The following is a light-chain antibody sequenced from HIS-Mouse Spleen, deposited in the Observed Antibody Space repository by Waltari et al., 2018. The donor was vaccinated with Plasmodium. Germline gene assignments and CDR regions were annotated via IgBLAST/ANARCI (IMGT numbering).Light chain of an antibody. CDR2: EDS. CDR1: ALPKKY. V-gene: IGLV3-10*01. Sequence: SYELTQPPSASVSPGQTARLTCYGDALPKKYAYWYQQKSGQAPVLVIYEDSKRPSGIPERFSGSSSGTMATLTISGAQVEDEADYYCYSTDSSGNHRVFGGGTKLTVL. CDR3: YSTDSSGNHRV. J-gene: IGLJ3*02.